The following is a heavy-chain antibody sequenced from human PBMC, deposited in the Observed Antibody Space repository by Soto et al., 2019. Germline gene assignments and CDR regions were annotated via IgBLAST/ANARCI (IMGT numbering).Heavy chain of an antibody. CDR2: ISGTGDKS. CDR3: VKGVYSSGSDFFDY. CDR1: GFTFTGSA. J-gene: IGHJ4*02. Sequence: EVQLLESGGGLVQPGGSLRLSCAASGFTFTGSAMSWVRQAPGKGLEWVSTISGTGDKSFYADSVKGRFTISRDSSKTTLYLQPNSLRDDGTGLCYCVKGVYSSGSDFFDYWGQGTPVTVSS. D-gene: IGHD4-4*01. V-gene: IGHV3-23*01.